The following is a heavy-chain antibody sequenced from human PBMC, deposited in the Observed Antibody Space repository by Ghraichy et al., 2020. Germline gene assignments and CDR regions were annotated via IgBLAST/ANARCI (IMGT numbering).Heavy chain of an antibody. CDR2: ISSDGSIR. CDR3: ATGSPLSD. J-gene: IGHJ4*02. Sequence: GGSLRLSCAASGFTFSNYAMHWVRQAPGKELECMAIISSDGSIRYYADSVKGRFTISRDNSKNTLYLQMSSLRAEDTALYYCATGSPLSDWGQGALVTVSS. CDR1: GFTFSNYA. D-gene: IGHD6-19*01. V-gene: IGHV3-30*03.